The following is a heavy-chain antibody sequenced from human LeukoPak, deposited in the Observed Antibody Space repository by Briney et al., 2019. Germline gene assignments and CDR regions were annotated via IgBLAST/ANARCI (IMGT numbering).Heavy chain of an antibody. D-gene: IGHD3-10*01. CDR3: ARAIRGVISLDF. J-gene: IGHJ4*02. Sequence: SETLSLTCAVSGYSISSGYYWGWIRQPPGKGLEWIGSIYHSGITYYSPSLKSRVAISVDASKNQFSLKLSSVTAADTAVYYCARAIRGVISLDFWGQGTLVTVSS. CDR1: GYSISSGYY. CDR2: IYHSGIT. V-gene: IGHV4-38-2*01.